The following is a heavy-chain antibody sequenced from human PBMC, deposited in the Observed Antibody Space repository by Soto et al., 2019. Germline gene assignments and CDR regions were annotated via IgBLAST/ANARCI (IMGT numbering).Heavy chain of an antibody. J-gene: IGHJ6*02. CDR1: GFTFSNFD. CDR3: TKASSDRHHMDV. V-gene: IGHV3-23*01. CDR2: ITDTGCDT. Sequence: EVQLLESGGGLVQPGGSLRLSCAASGFTFSNFDMRWVRQTPGKGLEWVSTITDTGCDTYYTDSVKGRFTISGDNSKNTLYLQMTSLRAEDTALYYCTKASSDRHHMDVWGQGTTVTASS.